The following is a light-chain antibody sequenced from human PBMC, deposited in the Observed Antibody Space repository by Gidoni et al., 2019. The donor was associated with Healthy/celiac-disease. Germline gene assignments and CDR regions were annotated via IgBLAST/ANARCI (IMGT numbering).Light chain of an antibody. CDR2: LGS. CDR1: QSLLHRNGYNY. Sequence: DIVMTQSPLSVPVTPGEPASISCRSSQSLLHRNGYNYLDWYLQKPGQSPQLLIYLGSNRASGVPDRFSGSGSGTDFTLKISRVEAEDVGVYYCMQALQTPRTFGQGTKVEIK. CDR3: MQALQTPRT. J-gene: IGKJ1*01. V-gene: IGKV2-28*01.